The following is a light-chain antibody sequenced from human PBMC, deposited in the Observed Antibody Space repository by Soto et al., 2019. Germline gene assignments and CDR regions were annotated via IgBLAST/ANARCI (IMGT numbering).Light chain of an antibody. V-gene: IGLV1-47*01. CDR3: AAWDGSLSAGV. CDR1: SSNIGSNY. J-gene: IGLJ3*02. Sequence: QSVLTQPPSASGTPGQRVTISCSGSSSNIGSNYVSWYQQFPATAPKLLIYENTQRPSGVPDRFSGSKSGTSASLAISGLRSEDEADYYCAAWDGSLSAGVFGGGTKLTVL. CDR2: ENT.